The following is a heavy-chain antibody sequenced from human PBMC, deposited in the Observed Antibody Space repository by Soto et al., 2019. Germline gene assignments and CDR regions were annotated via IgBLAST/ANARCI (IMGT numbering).Heavy chain of an antibody. CDR1: GFTFSNDW. J-gene: IGHJ6*02. Sequence: GASLKISCAASGFTFSNDWMNWVRQGPGKGLEWVSRIISGGSRVYYADFVKGRFTIARDNAKKMLYLEMHSLTAEDTAVYYCARERTSKGGMDVWGQGTTVTVSS. CDR2: IISGGSRV. V-gene: IGHV3-74*01. CDR3: ARERTSKGGMDV.